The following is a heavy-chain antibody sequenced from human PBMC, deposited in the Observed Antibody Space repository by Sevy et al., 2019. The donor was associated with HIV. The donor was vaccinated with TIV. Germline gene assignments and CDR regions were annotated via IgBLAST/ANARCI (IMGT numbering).Heavy chain of an antibody. D-gene: IGHD1-26*01. V-gene: IGHV5-51*01. CDR3: ARWEGATNDAFDI. CDR1: GYIFTSYW. J-gene: IGHJ3*02. CDR2: IYPGDSDT. Sequence: GESLKISCKGSGYIFTSYWIGWVRQMPGKGLEWMAIIYPGDSDTRYSPSFQGQVTISADKSISTAYLQWSSLKALDTAMYYCARWEGATNDAFDIWGQGTMVTVSS.